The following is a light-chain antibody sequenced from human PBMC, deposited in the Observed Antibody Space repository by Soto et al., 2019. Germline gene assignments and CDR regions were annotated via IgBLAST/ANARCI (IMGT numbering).Light chain of an antibody. CDR1: SGSVSTNYY. CDR2: STN. V-gene: IGLV8-61*01. Sequence: QAVVTQEPSFSVSPGGTVTLTCGLSSGSVSTNYYPSWYQQTPGQAPRTLIYSTNTRSSGVPDRFSGSILGNKAALTITGAQADDESDYYCVLYMGSVILVFGGGTKLTVL. J-gene: IGLJ3*02. CDR3: VLYMGSVILV.